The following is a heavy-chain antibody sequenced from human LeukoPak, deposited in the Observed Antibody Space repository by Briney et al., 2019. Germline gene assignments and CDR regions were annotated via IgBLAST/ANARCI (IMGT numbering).Heavy chain of an antibody. Sequence: SETLSLTCTVSGGSISSGGYYWSWIRQPPGKGLEWIGYIYHSGSTYYNPSLKSRVTISVDRSKNQFSLKLSSVTAADTAVYYCARGDRTGTTDAFDIWGQGTMVTVSS. D-gene: IGHD1-14*01. CDR2: IYHSGST. J-gene: IGHJ3*02. V-gene: IGHV4-30-2*01. CDR3: ARGDRTGTTDAFDI. CDR1: GGSISSGGYY.